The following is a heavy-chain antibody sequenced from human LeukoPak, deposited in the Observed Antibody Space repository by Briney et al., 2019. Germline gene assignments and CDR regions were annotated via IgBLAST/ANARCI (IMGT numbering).Heavy chain of an antibody. J-gene: IGHJ4*02. V-gene: IGHV1-18*01. CDR3: ARDADGSGTMLDF. Sequence: ASVTVSCKAAGYTFTDYAISWVRQAPGQGLEWMGWISGYDGETKYIEKVQGRVTMTTDTSTRTAYMDLRNLRSDDTAVYYCARDADGSGTMLDFWGQGSQVTVSS. CDR2: ISGYDGET. CDR1: GYTFTDYA. D-gene: IGHD3-10*01.